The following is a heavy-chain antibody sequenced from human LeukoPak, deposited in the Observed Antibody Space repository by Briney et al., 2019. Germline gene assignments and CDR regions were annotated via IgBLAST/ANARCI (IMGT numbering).Heavy chain of an antibody. Sequence: GASVKVSCKASGGTFSSYAISWVRQAPGQGLEWMGGIIPIFGTANYAQKFQGRVTITADKSTSTAYMELSSLRSEDTAVYYCATSRGGRIAAADNLWGQGTLVTVSS. V-gene: IGHV1-69*06. CDR1: GGTFSSYA. J-gene: IGHJ4*02. CDR3: ATSRGGRIAAADNL. CDR2: IIPIFGTA. D-gene: IGHD6-13*01.